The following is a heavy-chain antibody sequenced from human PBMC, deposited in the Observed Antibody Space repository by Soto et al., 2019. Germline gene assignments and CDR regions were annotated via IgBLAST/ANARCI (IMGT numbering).Heavy chain of an antibody. D-gene: IGHD2-8*02. V-gene: IGHV1-2*02. J-gene: IGHJ4*02. Sequence: HEHLVQSGAEVKRHGASLKVSCKASGYSFTGYYIHWVRQAHGQGLEWMGWINPDSGATNYAQNLQRRVTLTSDTSISTAAMDLTSLTSDDTAVYYCARGDYGTGGYPFPYLDYWGQGTLVIVSS. CDR3: ARGDYGTGGYPFPYLDY. CDR1: GYSFTGYY. CDR2: INPDSGAT.